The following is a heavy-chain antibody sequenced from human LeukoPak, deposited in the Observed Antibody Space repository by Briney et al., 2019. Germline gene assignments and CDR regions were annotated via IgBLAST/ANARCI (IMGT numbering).Heavy chain of an antibody. V-gene: IGHV4-34*01. CDR3: ARGVDYFGV. CDR1: GGSFSGYS. D-gene: IGHD3-10*01. CDR2: INHSGGT. Sequence: SETLSLTCAVYGGSFSGYSWNWIRQPPVKGLEWIGEINHSGGTNYNPSLKSRVTISVDTSKKQFSLKLSSVTAADTAVYYCARGVDYFGVGGQGTLVTVSS. J-gene: IGHJ4*02.